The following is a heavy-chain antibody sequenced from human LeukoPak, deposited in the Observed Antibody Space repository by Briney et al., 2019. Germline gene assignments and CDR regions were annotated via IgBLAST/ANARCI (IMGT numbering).Heavy chain of an antibody. D-gene: IGHD3-9*01. V-gene: IGHV1-18*04. J-gene: IGHJ4*02. CDR2: ISAYNGNT. CDR1: GYTFTSYG. Sequence: GASVKVSCKASGYTFTSYGISWVRQAPGQGLEWMGWISAYNGNTNYAQKLQGRVTMTTDTSTSTAYMELRSLRSDDTAVYYCARDPPRLRYFDWLGEDDYWGQGTLVTVSS. CDR3: ARDPPRLRYFDWLGEDDY.